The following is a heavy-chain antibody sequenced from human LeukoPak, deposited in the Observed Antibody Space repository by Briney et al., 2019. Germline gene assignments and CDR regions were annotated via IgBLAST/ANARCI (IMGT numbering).Heavy chain of an antibody. CDR3: ASTSGYSSSKRPINFDY. J-gene: IGHJ4*02. V-gene: IGHV4-39*07. CDR1: GGSISSSSYY. CDR2: IYHSGST. Sequence: SETLSLTCTVSGGSISSSSYYWGWIRQPPGKGLEWIGYIYHSGSTYYNPSLKSRVTISVDRSKNQFSLKLSSVTAADTAVYYCASTSGYSSSKRPINFDYWGQGTLVTVSS. D-gene: IGHD6-13*01.